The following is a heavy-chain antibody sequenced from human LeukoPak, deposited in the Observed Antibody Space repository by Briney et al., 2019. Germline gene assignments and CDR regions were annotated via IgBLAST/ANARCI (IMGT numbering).Heavy chain of an antibody. Sequence: GESLKISCEVSGYSFTSYCIGWVRQVPGKGLEWMGIIYPGDSGPTYSPSFQGQVTISVDKSINTAYLQCSSLQASDTAMYYCGMSGDRVPLQDDVFDVWGQGTMVTVST. CDR2: IYPGDSGP. CDR3: GMSGDRVPLQDDVFDV. V-gene: IGHV5-51*01. CDR1: GYSFTSYC. D-gene: IGHD1-26*01. J-gene: IGHJ3*01.